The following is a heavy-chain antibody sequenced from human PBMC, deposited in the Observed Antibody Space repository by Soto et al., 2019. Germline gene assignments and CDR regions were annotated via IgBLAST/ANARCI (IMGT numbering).Heavy chain of an antibody. D-gene: IGHD1-26*01. Sequence: EVQLVESGGGSVQPGGSLRLSCAASGFTFSAHYMDWVRQAPGKGLEWVGRIKNKANSYTTEYAASVEGRFTISREDSQNSLYLQMNSLKTEDTAVYYCARVSLVGPSGGRYFDYWGQGSQVAVSS. CDR1: GFTFSAHY. J-gene: IGHJ4*02. CDR2: IKNKANSYTT. V-gene: IGHV3-72*01. CDR3: ARVSLVGPSGGRYFDY.